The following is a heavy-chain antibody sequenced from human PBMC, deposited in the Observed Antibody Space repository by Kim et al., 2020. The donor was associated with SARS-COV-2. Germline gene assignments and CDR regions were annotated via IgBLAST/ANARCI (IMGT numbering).Heavy chain of an antibody. CDR3: AHASQRWLRFGSFDY. V-gene: IGHV3-23*01. J-gene: IGHJ4*02. D-gene: IGHD5-12*01. Sequence: ESVKGRFTISKDNAKNTRYLQMNSLRAEDTAVYYCAHASQRWLRFGSFDYWGQGTLVTVSS.